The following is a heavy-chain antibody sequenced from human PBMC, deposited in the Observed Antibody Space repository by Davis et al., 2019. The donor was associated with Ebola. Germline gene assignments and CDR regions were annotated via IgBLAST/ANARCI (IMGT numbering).Heavy chain of an antibody. V-gene: IGHV3-30-3*01. CDR1: GFTFSSYA. J-gene: IGHJ4*02. Sequence: GESLKISCAASGFTFSSYAMHWVRQAPGKGLEWVAVISYDGSNKYYADSVKGRFTISRDNSKNTLYLQMNSLRAEDTAVYYCARRADGWGQGTLVTVSS. CDR2: ISYDGSNK. CDR3: ARRADG.